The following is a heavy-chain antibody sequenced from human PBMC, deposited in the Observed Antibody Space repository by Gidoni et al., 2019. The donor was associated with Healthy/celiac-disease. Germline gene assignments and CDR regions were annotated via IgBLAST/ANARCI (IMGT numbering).Heavy chain of an antibody. J-gene: IGHJ6*04. V-gene: IGHV4-34*01. D-gene: IGHD3-10*01. CDR1: GGSFSGYY. CDR3: ARGWVVRGVMDV. CDR2: INHSGST. Sequence: QVQLQQWGAGLLKPSETLSLPCAVYGGSFSGYYWSWIRQPPGKGLEWIGEINHSGSTNYNPSLKSRVTISVDTSKNQFSLKLSSVTAADTAVYYCARGWVVRGVMDVWGKGTTVTVSS.